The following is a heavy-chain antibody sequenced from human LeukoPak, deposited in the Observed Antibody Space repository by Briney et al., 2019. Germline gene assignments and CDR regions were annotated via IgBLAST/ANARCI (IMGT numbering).Heavy chain of an antibody. Sequence: GASVKVSCKASGYTSTSYDINWVRQATGQGLEWMGWMNPNSGNTGYAQKFQGRVTMTRNTSISTAYMELSSLRSEDTAVYYCASSGTGYSSGWYDYYYYGMDVWGQGTTVTVSS. J-gene: IGHJ6*02. V-gene: IGHV1-8*01. CDR3: ASSGTGYSSGWYDYYYYGMDV. CDR1: GYTSTSYD. CDR2: MNPNSGNT. D-gene: IGHD6-19*01.